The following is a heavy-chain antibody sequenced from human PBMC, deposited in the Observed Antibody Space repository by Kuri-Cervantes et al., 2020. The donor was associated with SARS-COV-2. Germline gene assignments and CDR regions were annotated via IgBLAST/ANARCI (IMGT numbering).Heavy chain of an antibody. V-gene: IGHV3-33*08. J-gene: IGHJ3*02. Sequence: GGSLRLSCVASGFNFLNYGIHWVRQAPGKGLEWVAIIWYDGSNKYYANSVRGRFSISRDNSKNTVYLHMNSLRAEDTAVYHCANLQWLLIDDAFDIWGQGTMVTVSS. D-gene: IGHD3-22*01. CDR3: ANLQWLLIDDAFDI. CDR2: IWYDGSNK. CDR1: GFNFLNYG.